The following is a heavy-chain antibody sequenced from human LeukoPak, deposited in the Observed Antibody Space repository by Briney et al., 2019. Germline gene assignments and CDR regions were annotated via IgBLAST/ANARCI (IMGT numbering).Heavy chain of an antibody. V-gene: IGHV4-30-4*08. Sequence: SQTLSLTCTVSGGSTSSGDYYWSWIRQPPGKGLAWIGYIYYSGSTYYNPSLKSRVTISVDTSKNQFSLKLSSVTAADTAVYYCARDYYDSSGYRHFDYWGQGALVTVSS. CDR3: ARDYYDSSGYRHFDY. CDR2: IYYSGST. CDR1: GGSTSSGDYY. J-gene: IGHJ4*02. D-gene: IGHD3-22*01.